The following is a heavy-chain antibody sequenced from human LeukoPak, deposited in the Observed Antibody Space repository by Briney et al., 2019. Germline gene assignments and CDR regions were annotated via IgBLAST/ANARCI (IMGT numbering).Heavy chain of an antibody. V-gene: IGHV1-69*04. J-gene: IGHJ4*02. D-gene: IGHD2/OR15-2a*01. CDR3: ARDPRTTRDWED. CDR1: GGTFSSYT. Sequence: SVKVSCKASGGTFSSYTISWVRQAPGQGLEWMGRIIPILGIANYAQKFQGRITITADKSTSTAYMELSSLRSEDTAVYYCARDPRTTRDWEDWGQGTLVTVSS. CDR2: IIPILGIA.